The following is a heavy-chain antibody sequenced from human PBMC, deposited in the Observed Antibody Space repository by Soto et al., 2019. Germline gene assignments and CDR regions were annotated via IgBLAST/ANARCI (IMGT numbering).Heavy chain of an antibody. J-gene: IGHJ4*02. Sequence: PGGSLRLSCAASGFTFSSYAMSWVRQAPGKGLEWVSAISGSGGSTYYADSVKGRFTISRDNSKNTLYLQMNSLRAGDTAVYYCAKDYIWGSYRPNYFDYWGQGTLVTVSS. CDR1: GFTFSSYA. V-gene: IGHV3-23*01. CDR2: ISGSGGST. D-gene: IGHD3-16*02. CDR3: AKDYIWGSYRPNYFDY.